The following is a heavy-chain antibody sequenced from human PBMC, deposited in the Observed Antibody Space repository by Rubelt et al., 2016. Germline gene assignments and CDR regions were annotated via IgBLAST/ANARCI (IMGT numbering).Heavy chain of an antibody. CDR3: ATGTTVTTGLAY. CDR2: IYYSGTT. V-gene: IGHV4-39*01. Sequence: QLQLQESGPGLVKPSETLSLTCTVSGASISSSSYYWGWVRQPPGKGLEWIANIYYSGTTYYNPSLKSRVHLPGDTSKSQFSLQLSSVTAADTAVYYCATGTTVTTGLAYWGQGTLVTVSS. D-gene: IGHD4-17*01. J-gene: IGHJ4*02. CDR1: GASISSSSYY.